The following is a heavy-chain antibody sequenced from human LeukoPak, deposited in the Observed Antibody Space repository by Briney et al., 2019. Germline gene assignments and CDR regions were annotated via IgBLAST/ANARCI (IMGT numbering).Heavy chain of an antibody. CDR1: GLTFSSYE. J-gene: IGHJ3*02. V-gene: IGHV3-48*03. D-gene: IGHD3-3*01. Sequence: PGGSLRLSCAASGLTFSSYEMNWVRQAPGKGLEWVSYISSSGSTIYYADSVKGRFTISRDNAKNSLYLQMNSLRAEDTAVYYCAKPKRAITIFGVVRNPSSPRRDAFDIWGQGTMVTVSS. CDR3: AKPKRAITIFGVVRNPSSPRRDAFDI. CDR2: ISSSGSTI.